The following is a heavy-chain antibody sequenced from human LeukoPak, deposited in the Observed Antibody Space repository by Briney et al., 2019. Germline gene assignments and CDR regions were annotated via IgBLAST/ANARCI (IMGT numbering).Heavy chain of an antibody. D-gene: IGHD1-7*01. CDR3: ARRANNWNSVEFDP. J-gene: IGHJ5*02. Sequence: SETLFLTCTVSGGSISGYYWSWIRQPPGKGLEWIGYIHYTGSTNYNPSLKSRVTISVDTSKNHFSLKLNSVTAADTAVYYCARRANNWNSVEFDPWGQGTLVTVSS. CDR2: IHYTGST. V-gene: IGHV4-59*08. CDR1: GGSISGYY.